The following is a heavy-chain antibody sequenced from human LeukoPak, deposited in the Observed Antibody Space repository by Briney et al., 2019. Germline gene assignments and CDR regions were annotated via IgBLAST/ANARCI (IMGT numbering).Heavy chain of an antibody. V-gene: IGHV3-30-3*01. CDR1: GFTFGDYA. D-gene: IGHD1-14*01. J-gene: IGHJ4*02. Sequence: GGSLRLSCAAPGFTFGDYAMHWVRQAAGRAPEWVAVVAHDGDTKYYADSVKGRFTISRDNSRDMLYLQMSSLRVDDTAIYYCARDPIKGAPDYFDYWGQGTLVTVSS. CDR3: ARDPIKGAPDYFDY. CDR2: VAHDGDTK.